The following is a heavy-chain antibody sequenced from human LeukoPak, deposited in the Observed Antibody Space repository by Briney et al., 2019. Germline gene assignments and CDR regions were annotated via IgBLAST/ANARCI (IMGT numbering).Heavy chain of an antibody. J-gene: IGHJ4*02. CDR1: GGSFSGYY. CDR2: INHSGST. D-gene: IGHD3-22*01. CDR3: ARLRSPSYYYDSSGYSKYYFDY. Sequence: SETLSLTCAVYGGSFSGYYWSWIRQPPGKGLEWIGEINHSGSTNYNPSPKSRVTISVDTSKNQFSLKLSSVTAADTAVYYCARLRSPSYYYDSSGYSKYYFDYWGQGTLVTVSS. V-gene: IGHV4-34*01.